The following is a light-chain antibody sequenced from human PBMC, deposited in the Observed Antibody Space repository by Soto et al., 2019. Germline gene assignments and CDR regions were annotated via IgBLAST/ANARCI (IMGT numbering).Light chain of an antibody. V-gene: IGKV3D-11*02. J-gene: IGKJ5*01. CDR2: DAS. CDR3: QQRRSWQVT. Sequence: ENGLTESPATLSLSPGEGATLSCRASQSINTYLAWYQQKPGQAPRLLIYDASKRATGIPARFSGSGSGTNFTLTISSLEPEDFAVYYCQQRRSWQVTFCQGTRLEIK. CDR1: QSINTY.